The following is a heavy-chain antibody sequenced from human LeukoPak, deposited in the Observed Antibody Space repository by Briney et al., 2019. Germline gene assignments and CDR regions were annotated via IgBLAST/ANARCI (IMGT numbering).Heavy chain of an antibody. CDR3: AKGLAYCGGDCYDSLYPFDF. V-gene: IGHV3-23*01. Sequence: GGSLRLSCAASGFTFSSYAMSWVRQAPGKGLEWVSAISGSGGSTYYADSVKGRFTISRDNSKNTLYLQMNSLRAEDTAVYYCAKGLAYCGGDCYDSLYPFDFWGQGTLVTVSS. D-gene: IGHD2-21*01. CDR1: GFTFSSYA. CDR2: ISGSGGST. J-gene: IGHJ4*02.